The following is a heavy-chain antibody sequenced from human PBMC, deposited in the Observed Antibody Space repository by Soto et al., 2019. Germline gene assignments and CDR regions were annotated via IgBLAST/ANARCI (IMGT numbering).Heavy chain of an antibody. D-gene: IGHD1-26*01. V-gene: IGHV3-74*01. J-gene: IGHJ4*02. CDR3: ARGASGSYYVDY. CDR2: INRDGSRT. CDR1: GFTFSSYW. Sequence: EVQLVESGGGLVQPGGSLRLSCAASGFTFSSYWMHWVRQAPGKGLVWVSRINRDGSRTDYADSVKGRFAVSRDNAKNTVFLQINSVSAEDTAVYYCARGASGSYYVDYWGQGTLVTVSS.